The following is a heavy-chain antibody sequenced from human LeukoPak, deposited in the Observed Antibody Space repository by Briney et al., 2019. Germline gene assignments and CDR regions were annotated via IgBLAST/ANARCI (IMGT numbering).Heavy chain of an antibody. D-gene: IGHD4-17*01. V-gene: IGHV3-48*01. CDR2: ISSSSSTI. CDR3: ARQRAGFTVTTSDY. Sequence: TGGSLRLSCAASGFIFTSYSMNWVRQAPGKWLEWVSYISSSSSTIYYADSVKGRFTISRDNAKNSLYLQMNSLRAEDTAVYYCARQRAGFTVTTSDYWGQGTLVTVSS. J-gene: IGHJ4*02. CDR1: GFIFTSYS.